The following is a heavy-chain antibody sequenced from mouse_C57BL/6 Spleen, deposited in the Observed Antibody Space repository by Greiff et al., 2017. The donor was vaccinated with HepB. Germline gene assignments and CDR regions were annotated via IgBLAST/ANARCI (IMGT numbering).Heavy chain of an antibody. D-gene: IGHD2-1*01. J-gene: IGHJ3*01. CDR3: AREGTYGNYVAY. Sequence: QVQLQQSGAELVKPGASVKMSCKASGYTFTSYWITWVKQRPGQGLEWIGDIYPGSGSTNYNEKFKSKATLTVDTSSSTAYMQLSSLTSEDSAVYYCAREGTYGNYVAYWGQGTLVTVSA. V-gene: IGHV1-55*01. CDR2: IYPGSGST. CDR1: GYTFTSYW.